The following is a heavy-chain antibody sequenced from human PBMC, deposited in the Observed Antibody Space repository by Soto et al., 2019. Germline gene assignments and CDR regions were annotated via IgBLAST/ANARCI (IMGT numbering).Heavy chain of an antibody. V-gene: IGHV4-59*08. Sequence: SETLSLTCTVSGGSISSYYWSWIRQPPGKGLEWIGYIYYSGSTNYNPSLKSRVTISVDTSKNQFSLKLSSVTAADTAVYYCACQSGDHFEFNYAYRGQGTLVTGSS. J-gene: IGHJ4*02. CDR2: IYYSGST. CDR1: GGSISSYY. CDR3: ACQSGDHFEFNYAY. D-gene: IGHD4-17*01.